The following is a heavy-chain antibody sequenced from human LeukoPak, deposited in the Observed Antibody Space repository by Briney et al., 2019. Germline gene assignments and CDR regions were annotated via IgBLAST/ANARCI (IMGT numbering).Heavy chain of an antibody. J-gene: IGHJ6*02. CDR3: ARDGIVGDTRDYYYYGMDV. V-gene: IGHV3-66*01. CDR2: IYSGGST. CDR1: GLTVSSNY. Sequence: GGSLRLSCAASGLTVSSNYMSWVRQAPGKGLEWVSVIYSGGSTYYADSVKGRFTISRDNSKNTLYLQMNSLRAEDTAVYYCARDGIVGDTRDYYYYGMDVWGQGTTVTVSS. D-gene: IGHD1-26*01.